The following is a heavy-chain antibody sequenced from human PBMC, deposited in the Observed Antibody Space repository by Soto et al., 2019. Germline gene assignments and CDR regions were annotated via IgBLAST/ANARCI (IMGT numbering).Heavy chain of an antibody. CDR2: ISAYNGNT. Sequence: QVQLVQSGAEVKKPGASVKVSCKASGYTFTSYGISWVRQAPGQGLEWMGWISAYNGNTNYAQKLQGRVTMTTDTSTSTVYMELRSLRSDDTAVYYCARLPTRLDIRAPYYGMDVWGQGTTVTVSS. CDR3: ARLPTRLDIRAPYYGMDV. J-gene: IGHJ6*02. V-gene: IGHV1-18*01. CDR1: GYTFTSYG.